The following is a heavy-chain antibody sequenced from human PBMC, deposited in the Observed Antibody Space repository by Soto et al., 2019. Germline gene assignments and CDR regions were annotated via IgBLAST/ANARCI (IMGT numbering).Heavy chain of an antibody. V-gene: IGHV1-69*01. CDR2: SIPTFGTA. D-gene: IGHD5-12*01. CDR3: AREGGYDSDSAFDY. CDR1: GGTFSSYA. Sequence: QVQLVQSGAEVKKPGSSVKVSCKASGGTFSSYAISWVRQAPGQGLEWMGGSIPTFGTANYPQKYQGRVTINADESTSTAYMELSSLRSEDTAVYYCAREGGYDSDSAFDYWGQGTLVTVSS. J-gene: IGHJ4*02.